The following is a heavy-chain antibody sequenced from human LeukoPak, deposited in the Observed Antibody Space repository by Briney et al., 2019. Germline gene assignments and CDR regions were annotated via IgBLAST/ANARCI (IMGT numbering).Heavy chain of an antibody. CDR1: GFPFSSYA. Sequence: PGGSLRLSCAASGFPFSSYAMSWVRQAPGKGLEWVSAVSGSGGSTHYADSVKGRFTISRDNSKNPLYLKMNSLRVEDTAIYYCANSDYYDSSGHPSSFEYWGQGTMVTVSS. J-gene: IGHJ4*02. CDR2: VSGSGGST. D-gene: IGHD3-22*01. V-gene: IGHV3-23*01. CDR3: ANSDYYDSSGHPSSFEY.